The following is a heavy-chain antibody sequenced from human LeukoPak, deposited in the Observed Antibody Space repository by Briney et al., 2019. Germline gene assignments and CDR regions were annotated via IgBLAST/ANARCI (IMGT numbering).Heavy chain of an antibody. J-gene: IGHJ6*03. V-gene: IGHV3-7*01. CDR1: GFTFSSYA. D-gene: IGHD6-19*01. CDR2: IKQDGSEK. CDR3: ARGRIAVAGTYIPSNWGPQLYYMDV. Sequence: GGSLRLSCAASGFTFSSYAMSWVRQAPGKGLEWVANIKQDGSEKYYVDSVKGRFTISRDNAKNSLYLQMNSLRAEDTAVYYCARGRIAVAGTYIPSNWGPQLYYMDVWGKGTTVTVSS.